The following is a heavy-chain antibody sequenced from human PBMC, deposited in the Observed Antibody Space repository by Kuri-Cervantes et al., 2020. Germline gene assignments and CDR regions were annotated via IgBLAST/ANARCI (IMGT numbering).Heavy chain of an antibody. D-gene: IGHD6-13*01. CDR3: ARDSSSRGSFDY. Sequence: SETLSLTCAVFGETFSGYYWIWIRQPPGQGLEWIGEINHSGSTSYNPSLKSRVIISVDTSKNQFSLKLDSVTAADTAVYYCARDSSSRGSFDYWGQGTLVTVSS. J-gene: IGHJ4*02. CDR1: GETFSGYY. V-gene: IGHV4-34*01. CDR2: INHSGST.